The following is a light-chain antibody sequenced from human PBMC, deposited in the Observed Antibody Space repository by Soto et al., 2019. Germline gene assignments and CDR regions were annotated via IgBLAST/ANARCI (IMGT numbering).Light chain of an antibody. Sequence: LTQPRSVSGSPGQSVTISCTGTSSDVGGYNSVSWYQQHPGKVPKLMIYDVNKRPSGVPDRFSGSKSGNTASLTISGLQAEDEADYYCCSYAGSYTYVFGSGTKVTVL. CDR1: SSDVGGYNS. J-gene: IGLJ1*01. V-gene: IGLV2-11*01. CDR2: DVN. CDR3: CSYAGSYTYV.